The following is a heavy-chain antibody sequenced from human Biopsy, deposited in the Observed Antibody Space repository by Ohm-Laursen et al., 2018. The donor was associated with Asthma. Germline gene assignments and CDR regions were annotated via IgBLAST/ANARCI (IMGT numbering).Heavy chain of an antibody. D-gene: IGHD6-13*01. CDR2: ITFDGSTQ. J-gene: IGHJ4*02. V-gene: IGHV3-30-3*01. CDR1: GTHFGSYN. Sequence: SLRLSCTASGTHFGSYNMHWARQAPGKGLEWVAVITFDGSTQHYGDSVKGRFTISRDNSKNMLFPQMDSLRAEDTAVYYCSRDTLGYYFDIWGQGTQVTVSS. CDR3: SRDTLGYYFDI.